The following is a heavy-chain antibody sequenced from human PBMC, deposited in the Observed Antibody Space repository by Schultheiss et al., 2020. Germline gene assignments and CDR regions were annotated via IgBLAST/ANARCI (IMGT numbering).Heavy chain of an antibody. CDR2: IYWDDDK. CDR3: ARIKDCTVGANSNYFDY. D-gene: IGHD1-26*01. Sequence: SGPTLVKPTQTLTLTCTFSGFSLSSSGVAVGWIRQPPGKALEWLALIYWDDDKRYSTSLKTRLTISKDTSKNQVVLTMTNMDPVDTATYYCARIKDCTVGANSNYFDYWGQGTLVTVSS. V-gene: IGHV2-5*02. CDR1: GFSLSSSGVA. J-gene: IGHJ4*02.